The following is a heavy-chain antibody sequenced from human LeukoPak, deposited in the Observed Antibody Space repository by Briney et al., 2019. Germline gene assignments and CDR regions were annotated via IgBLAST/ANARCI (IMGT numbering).Heavy chain of an antibody. Sequence: GGSLRLSCAASRFTFSSYGMHWVRQAPGKGLEWVAVISYDGSNKYYADSVKGRFTISRDNSKNTLYLQMNSLRAEDTAVYYCAGADTAMAGGYWGQGTLVTVSS. J-gene: IGHJ4*02. CDR2: ISYDGSNK. CDR3: AGADTAMAGGY. CDR1: RFTFSSYG. D-gene: IGHD5-18*01. V-gene: IGHV3-30*03.